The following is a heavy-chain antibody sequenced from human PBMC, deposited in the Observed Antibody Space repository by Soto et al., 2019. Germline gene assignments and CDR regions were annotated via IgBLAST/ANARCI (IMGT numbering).Heavy chain of an antibody. CDR3: TLIVVVITSWFDP. J-gene: IGHJ5*02. Sequence: GGSLRLSCTASGFTFGDYAMSWFRQAPGKGLEWVGFIRSKAYGGTTEYAASVKGRFTISRDDSKSIAYLQMNSLKTEDTAVYYCTLIVVVITSWFDPWGQGTLVTVSS. CDR2: IRSKAYGGTT. D-gene: IGHD3-22*01. CDR1: GFTFGDYA. V-gene: IGHV3-49*03.